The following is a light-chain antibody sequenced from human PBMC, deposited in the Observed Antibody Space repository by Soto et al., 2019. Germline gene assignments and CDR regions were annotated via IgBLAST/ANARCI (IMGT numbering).Light chain of an antibody. J-gene: IGKJ5*01. V-gene: IGKV3-15*01. Sequence: ELSMTQSPATLSVSPGYIATPSCRASQSVSSNLASYQQKPGKAPRILIYGASTRATGMTARFRGSGSGTEFTLTISSLQPEDVAVYYCHQYYDWPIPFGQGTRLEIK. CDR2: GAS. CDR1: QSVSSN. CDR3: HQYYDWPIP.